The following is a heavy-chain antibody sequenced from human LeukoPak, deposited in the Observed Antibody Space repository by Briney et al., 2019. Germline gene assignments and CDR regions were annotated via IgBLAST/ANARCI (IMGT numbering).Heavy chain of an antibody. J-gene: IGHJ4*02. CDR3: ANDAPVNLVVVPAANS. CDR1: GFTFSSYA. Sequence: GGSLRLSCAASGFTFSSYAMSWVRQAPGKGLEWVSAISGSGGSTYYADSVKGRFTISGAHSKNTLYLQMNSLRAEDTAVYYWANDAPVNLVVVPAANSWGQGTLVTVSS. CDR2: ISGSGGST. D-gene: IGHD2-2*01. V-gene: IGHV3-23*01.